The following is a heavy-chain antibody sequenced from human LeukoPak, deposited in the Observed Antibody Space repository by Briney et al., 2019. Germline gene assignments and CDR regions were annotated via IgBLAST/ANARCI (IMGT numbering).Heavy chain of an antibody. D-gene: IGHD3-16*02. Sequence: PSETLSLTCAVYGGSFSGYYWGWIRQPPGKGLEWIGSIYYSGSTYYNPSLKSRVTISVDTSKNQFSLKLSSVTAADTAVYYCARVSRDYVWGSYRLSYFDYWGQGTLVTVSS. CDR1: GGSFSGYY. CDR3: ARVSRDYVWGSYRLSYFDY. J-gene: IGHJ4*02. V-gene: IGHV4-34*01. CDR2: IYYSGST.